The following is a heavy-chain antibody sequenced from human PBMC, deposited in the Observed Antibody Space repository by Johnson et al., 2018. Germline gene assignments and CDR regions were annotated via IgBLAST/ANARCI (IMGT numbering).Heavy chain of an antibody. CDR2: IKSITDDGTT. V-gene: IGHV3-15*07. CDR1: GFTFSDAW. J-gene: IGHJ5*02. D-gene: IGHD2-2*01. CDR3: TTVSDIILFPA. Sequence: EVQLVESGGGLVKPGGSLRLSCAASGFTFSDAWMNWVRQAPGKGLEWVGLIKSITDDGTTDYALPVRRRFTISRDESKNTLYLQMNSLVSEDTAVYYCTTVSDIILFPAWGQGTRVTVSS.